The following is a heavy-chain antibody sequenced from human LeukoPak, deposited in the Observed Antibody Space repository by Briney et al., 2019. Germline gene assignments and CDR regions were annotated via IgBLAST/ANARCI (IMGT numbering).Heavy chain of an antibody. CDR3: AKGSLGYCSGGSCRGGDY. J-gene: IGHJ4*02. V-gene: IGHV3-23*01. D-gene: IGHD2-15*01. CDR2: ISGGGGST. Sequence: GGSLRLSCAASGFTFSSYAMSWVRQAPGKGLEWVSAISGGGGSTYYADSVKGRFTISRDNSKNTLYLQMNSLRAEDTAVYYCAKGSLGYCSGGSCRGGDYWGQGTLVTVSS. CDR1: GFTFSSYA.